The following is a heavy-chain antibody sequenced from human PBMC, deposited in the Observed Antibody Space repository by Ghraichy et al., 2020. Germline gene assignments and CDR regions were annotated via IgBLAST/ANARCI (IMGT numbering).Heavy chain of an antibody. CDR2: IWYDGSNK. CDR1: GFTFSSYG. V-gene: IGHV3-33*01. D-gene: IGHD3-3*01. J-gene: IGHJ6*02. CDR3: ARDRYDFWSGSPLDYGMDV. Sequence: GGSLRLSCAASGFTFSSYGMHWVRQAPGKGLEWVAVIWYDGSNKYYADSVKGRFTISRDNSKNTLYLQMNSLRAEDTAVYYCARDRYDFWSGSPLDYGMDVWGQGTTVTVSS.